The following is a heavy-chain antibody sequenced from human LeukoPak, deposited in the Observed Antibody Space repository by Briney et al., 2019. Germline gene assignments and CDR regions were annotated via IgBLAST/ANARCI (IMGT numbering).Heavy chain of an antibody. CDR3: ARRRSYGRNWFDP. Sequence: ASVKVSCKASGYTFTSYDINWVRQATGQGLEWMGWMNPNSGNAGYAQKFQGRVTMTRNTSISTAYMELSSPRSEDTAVYYCARRRSYGRNWFDPWGQGTLVTVSS. V-gene: IGHV1-8*01. CDR2: MNPNSGNA. J-gene: IGHJ5*02. D-gene: IGHD1-26*01. CDR1: GYTFTSYD.